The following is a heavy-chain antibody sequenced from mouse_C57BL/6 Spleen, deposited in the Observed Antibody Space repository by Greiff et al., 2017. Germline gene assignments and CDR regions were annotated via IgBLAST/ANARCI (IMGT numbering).Heavy chain of an antibody. CDR2: ILPGSGST. J-gene: IGHJ2*01. CDR1: GYTFTGYW. V-gene: IGHV1-9*01. Sequence: QVQLQQSGAELMKPGASVKLSCKATGYTFTGYWIEWVKQRPGHGLEWIGEILPGSGSTNYNEKFKGKATLAADTSSNTAYMQLSRLTTEDSALYDCESLGNVDYWGQGTTLTVSS. CDR3: ESLGNVDY. D-gene: IGHD4-1*01.